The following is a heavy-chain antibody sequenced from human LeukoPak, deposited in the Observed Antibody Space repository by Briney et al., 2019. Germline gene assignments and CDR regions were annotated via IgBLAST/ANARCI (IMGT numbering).Heavy chain of an antibody. D-gene: IGHD1-26*01. Sequence: PGGSLRLSCAASGFTFSSYSMNWVRQAPGKGLEWVSYISSSSSTIYYADSVKGRFTISRDNSKNTLYLQMNSLRAEDTAVYYCAKDRQNSGSSIDYWGQGTLVTVSS. V-gene: IGHV3-48*01. CDR3: AKDRQNSGSSIDY. J-gene: IGHJ4*02. CDR1: GFTFSSYS. CDR2: ISSSSSTI.